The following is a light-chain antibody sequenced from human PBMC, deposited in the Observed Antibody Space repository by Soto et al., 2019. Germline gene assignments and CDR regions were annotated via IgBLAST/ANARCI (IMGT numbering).Light chain of an antibody. V-gene: IGLV2-14*03. CDR2: DVS. CDR1: NHDIGGYTY. J-gene: IGLJ3*02. Sequence: QSALTQPASVSGSPGQSITISRTGTNHDIGGYTYVSWYRHHPGKAPELLIYDVSNRPSGVSNRFSGSKSGSTASLTISRLQADDEAAYYCAVYTSSDMLFGGGTKVTVL. CDR3: AVYTSSDML.